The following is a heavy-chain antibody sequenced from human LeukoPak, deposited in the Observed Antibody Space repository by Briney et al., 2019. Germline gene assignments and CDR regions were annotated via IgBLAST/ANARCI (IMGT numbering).Heavy chain of an antibody. CDR2: IYYSGST. Sequence: PSETLSLTCTVSGGSISSYYWSWIRQPPGKGLEWIGYIYYSGSTNYNPSLKSRVTISVDTSKSQFSLKLSSVTAADTAVYYCAREVEWLDYWGQGTLVTVSS. J-gene: IGHJ4*02. CDR3: AREVEWLDY. V-gene: IGHV4-59*01. CDR1: GGSISSYY. D-gene: IGHD3-3*01.